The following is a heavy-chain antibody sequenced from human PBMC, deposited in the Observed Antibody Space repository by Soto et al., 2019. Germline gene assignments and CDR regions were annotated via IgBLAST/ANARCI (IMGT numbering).Heavy chain of an antibody. V-gene: IGHV3-21*01. D-gene: IGHD3-3*01. CDR2: IISISAYI. Sequence: GGSLRLSCAASGFTFRSFTMNWVRQAPGKGLERVSTIISISAYIYYTAALRGRFTIDRDHAKSALHLQMNRLRAEDTAVYYCARLSTRDRPYYDFWSGLPYNWFDPWGQRSLVTVSS. CDR3: ARLSTRDRPYYDFWSGLPYNWFDP. J-gene: IGHJ5*02. CDR1: GFTFRSFT.